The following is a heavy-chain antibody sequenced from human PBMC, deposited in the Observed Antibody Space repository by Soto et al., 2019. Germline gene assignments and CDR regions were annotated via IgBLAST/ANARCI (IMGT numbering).Heavy chain of an antibody. CDR2: INHSGST. CDR1: GGSFSGYY. V-gene: IGHV4-34*01. Sequence: SETLSLTCAVYGGSFSGYYWSWIRQPPGKGLEWIGEINHSGSTNYNPSLKSRVTISVDTSKNQFSLKLSSVTAADTAVYYCARVTYSSGWPRKYYFDYWGQGTLVTVSS. D-gene: IGHD6-19*01. CDR3: ARVTYSSGWPRKYYFDY. J-gene: IGHJ4*02.